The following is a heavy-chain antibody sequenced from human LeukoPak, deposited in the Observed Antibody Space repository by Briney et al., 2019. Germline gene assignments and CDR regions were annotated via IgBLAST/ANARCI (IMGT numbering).Heavy chain of an antibody. Sequence: GRSPRLACAASGVTFSSDAMHWVRQDPGKGLEWVALISYDGINKYYADSVKGRFTISRDNSKNTLSLQMDSLRAEDTAVYYCARAGNDYGSASYYAKIDSWGQGTLVTVSS. CDR2: ISYDGINK. D-gene: IGHD3-10*01. J-gene: IGHJ4*02. V-gene: IGHV3-30*04. CDR1: GVTFSSDA. CDR3: ARAGNDYGSASYYAKIDS.